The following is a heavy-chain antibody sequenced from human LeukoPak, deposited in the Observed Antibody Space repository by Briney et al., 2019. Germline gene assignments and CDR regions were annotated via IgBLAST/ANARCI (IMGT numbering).Heavy chain of an antibody. D-gene: IGHD4-17*01. Sequence: SETLSLTCTVSGGSISSYYWSWIRQPPGKGLEWIGYIYYSGSTNYDPSLKSRVTISVDTSKNQFSLKLSSVTAADTAVYYCARDDGDYSFDYWGQGTLVTVSS. CDR1: GGSISSYY. V-gene: IGHV4-59*01. CDR2: IYYSGST. CDR3: ARDDGDYSFDY. J-gene: IGHJ4*02.